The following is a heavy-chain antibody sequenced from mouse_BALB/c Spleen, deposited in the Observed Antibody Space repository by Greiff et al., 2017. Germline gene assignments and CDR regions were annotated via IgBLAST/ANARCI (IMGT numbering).Heavy chain of an antibody. D-gene: IGHD1-1*01. CDR3: APCGSSRFAY. J-gene: IGHJ3*01. Sequence: EVKLVESGAELVKPGASVKLSCTASGFNIKDTYMHWVKQRPEQGLEWIGRIDPANGNTKYDPKFQGKATITADTSSNTAYLQLSSLTSEDTAVYYCAPCGSSRFAYWGQGTLVTVSA. V-gene: IGHV14-3*02. CDR2: IDPANGNT. CDR1: GFNIKDTY.